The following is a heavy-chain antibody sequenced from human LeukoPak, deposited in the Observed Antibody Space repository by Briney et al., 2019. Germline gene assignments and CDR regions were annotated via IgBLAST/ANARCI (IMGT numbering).Heavy chain of an antibody. J-gene: IGHJ4*02. CDR1: GGSLSTYF. D-gene: IGHD2-2*01. CDR3: ARFHGRDCSITSCRDLVKFDY. CDR2: IYYSGNT. Sequence: SETLSLTWTVSGGSLSTYFWTWIRQPPGKGLEWIGYIYYSGNTNYNPSLKSRVTISVDTSKNQFSLRLTSMTAADTAVYYWARFHGRDCSITSCRDLVKFDYWGQGTLVTVSS. V-gene: IGHV4-59*13.